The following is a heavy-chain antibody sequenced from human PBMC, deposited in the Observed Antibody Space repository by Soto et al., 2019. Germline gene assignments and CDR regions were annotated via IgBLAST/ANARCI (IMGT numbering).Heavy chain of an antibody. V-gene: IGHV3-23*01. Sequence: GGSLRLSCAASGFTFSSYTMNWVRQAPGKGLEWVSAISGSGSSTYYADFAKGRFTISRDNSKNTLYLQMSSLRAEDTALYYCAKGRGGSGSLTPRVDFWGQGTLVTVSS. CDR3: AKGRGGSGSLTPRVDF. J-gene: IGHJ4*02. CDR2: ISGSGSST. D-gene: IGHD3-10*01. CDR1: GFTFSSYT.